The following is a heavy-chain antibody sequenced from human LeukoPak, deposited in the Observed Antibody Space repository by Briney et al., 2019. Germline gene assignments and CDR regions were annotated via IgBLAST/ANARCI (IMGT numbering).Heavy chain of an antibody. CDR1: GYTFTGYC. CDR3: ARGGSRYCSSTSCYSAFDY. Sequence: ASVKVSCKASGYTFTGYCMHWVRQAPGQGLEWRGWINPNSGGTNYAQKFQGRVTMTRDTSISTAYMELSRLRSDDTAVYYCARGGSRYCSSTSCYSAFDYWGQGTLVTVSS. D-gene: IGHD2-2*02. CDR2: INPNSGGT. V-gene: IGHV1-2*02. J-gene: IGHJ4*02.